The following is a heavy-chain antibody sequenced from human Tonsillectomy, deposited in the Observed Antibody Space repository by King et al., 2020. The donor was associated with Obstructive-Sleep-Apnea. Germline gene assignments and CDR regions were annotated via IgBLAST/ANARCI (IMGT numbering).Heavy chain of an antibody. Sequence: VQLQQWGAGLLKPSETLSLTCAVYGGSFSGYYWSWIRQPPGKGLEWIGEINHSGSTNYNPSLKSRVTISVDTSKNQFSLKLSSVTAADKAVYYCATYYGSGSYYSPNWFDPWGQGTLVTVSS. V-gene: IGHV4-34*01. CDR2: INHSGST. CDR3: ATYYGSGSYYSPNWFDP. D-gene: IGHD3-10*01. CDR1: GGSFSGYY. J-gene: IGHJ5*02.